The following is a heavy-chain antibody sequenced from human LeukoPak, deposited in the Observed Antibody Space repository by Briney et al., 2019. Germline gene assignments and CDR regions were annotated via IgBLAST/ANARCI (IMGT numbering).Heavy chain of an antibody. CDR2: IIPILGIA. D-gene: IGHD6-13*01. CDR3: ASSPIAAAGPSDY. J-gene: IGHJ4*02. CDR1: GGTFSSYA. Sequence: GASVKVSCKASGGTFSSYAISWVRQAPGQGLEWMGRIIPILGIANYAQKFQGRVTITTDESTSTAYMELSSLRSEDTAVYYCASSPIAAAGPSDYWGQGTLVTVSS. V-gene: IGHV1-69*04.